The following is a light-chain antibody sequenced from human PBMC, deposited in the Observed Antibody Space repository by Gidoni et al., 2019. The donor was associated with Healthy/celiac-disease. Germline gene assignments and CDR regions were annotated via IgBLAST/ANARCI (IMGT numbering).Light chain of an antibody. CDR1: QSVSSH. CDR3: QQYNNWPPVT. Sequence: DIAMTQPPATLSVSPGERATLSCRASQSVSSHLAWYQRKPGQAPRLLFSGASTRATGSPARCSGSGSGAEFTLTISSLQSEDFAVYFCQQYNNWPPVTFXQXTRLEIK. CDR2: GAS. J-gene: IGKJ5*01. V-gene: IGKV3-15*01.